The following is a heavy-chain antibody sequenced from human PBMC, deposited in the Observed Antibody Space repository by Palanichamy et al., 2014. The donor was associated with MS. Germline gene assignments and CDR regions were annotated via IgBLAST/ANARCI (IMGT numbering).Heavy chain of an antibody. CDR1: GGSISSSSYY. J-gene: IGHJ4*02. D-gene: IGHD2-2*01. CDR2: IYYSGST. Sequence: QLQLQESGPGLVKPSETLSLTCTVSGGSISSSSYYWGWIRQPPGKGLEWVGSIYYSGSTYYNPSLKSRVTISVDTSKNQFSLKLSSVTAADTAVYYCARHDIVVVPAAFDYWGQGTLVTVSS. V-gene: IGHV4-39*01. CDR3: ARHDIVVVPAAFDY.